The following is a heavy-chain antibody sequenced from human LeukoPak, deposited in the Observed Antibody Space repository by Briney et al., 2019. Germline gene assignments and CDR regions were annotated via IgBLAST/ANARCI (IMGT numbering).Heavy chain of an antibody. CDR2: IKQDESDK. CDR3: ARDLIWDSLDY. CDR1: GFTFSNYW. D-gene: IGHD1-26*01. Sequence: PGGSLRLSCAASGFTFSNYWMSWVRRAPGKGLEWVANIKQDESDKYYGDSVKGRFTISRDNAKNSLNLQMNSLRAEDTALYYCARDLIWDSLDYWGQGTLVTVSS. V-gene: IGHV3-7*01. J-gene: IGHJ4*02.